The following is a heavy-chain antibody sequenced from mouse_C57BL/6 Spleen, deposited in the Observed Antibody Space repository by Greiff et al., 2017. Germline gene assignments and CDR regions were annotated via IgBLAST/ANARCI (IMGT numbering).Heavy chain of an antibody. CDR1: GYTFTSYW. J-gene: IGHJ4*01. D-gene: IGHD2-2*01. V-gene: IGHV1-59*01. CDR3: ARGYDGYYYAKDY. Sequence: QVQLQQPGAELVRPGTSVKLSCKASGYTFTSYWMHWVQQRPGQGLEWIGVIDPSDSYTNYNQKFKGKATLTVDTSSSTAYMQLRSLTSEDSAVXYCARGYDGYYYAKDYWGQGTSVTVSS. CDR2: IDPSDSYT.